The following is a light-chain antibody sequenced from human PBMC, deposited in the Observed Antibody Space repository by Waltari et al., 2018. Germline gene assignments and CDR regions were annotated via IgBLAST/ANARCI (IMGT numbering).Light chain of an antibody. V-gene: IGLV2-14*01. CDR3: TSYRGSTSLV. CDR1: SGDLGTYNS. Sequence: QSALTQPASVSGSPGQSTTISCPATSGDLGTYNSSSWYRQYPGAAPKLIIYDVSNRPSEISDRFSGSKSGNTASLTISGLQAEDEAVYYCTSYRGSTSLVFGGGTKLTV. CDR2: DVS. J-gene: IGLJ2*01.